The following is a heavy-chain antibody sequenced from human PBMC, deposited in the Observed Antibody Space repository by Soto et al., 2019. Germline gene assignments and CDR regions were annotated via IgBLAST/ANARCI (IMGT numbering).Heavy chain of an antibody. CDR1: GGSISSYY. J-gene: IGHJ4*03. V-gene: IGHV4-59*08. CDR2: IYYSGST. CDR3: ATFCSGGSCYIVKNDY. Sequence: LSLTCTVSGGSISSYYWSWIRQPPGKGLEWIGYIYYSGSTNYNPSLKSRVTISVDTSKNQFSLKLSSVTAADTAVYYCATFCSGGSCYIVKNDYCPHATLFTV. D-gene: IGHD2-15*01.